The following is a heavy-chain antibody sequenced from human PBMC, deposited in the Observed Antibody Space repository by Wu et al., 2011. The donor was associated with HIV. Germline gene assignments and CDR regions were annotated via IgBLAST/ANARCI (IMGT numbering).Heavy chain of an antibody. CDR1: GYTFTGYY. V-gene: IGHV1-2*02. CDR3: ARGGLMKKWLRAGHFDY. J-gene: IGHJ4*02. Sequence: QVQLVQSGAEVKKPGASVKVSCKASGYTFTGYYMHWVRQAPGQGLEWMGWINPNSGGTNYAQKFQGRVTMTRDTSISTAYMELSRLRSDDTAVYYCARGGLMKKWLRAGHFDYWGQGTLVTVSS. CDR2: INPNSGGT. D-gene: IGHD5-12*01.